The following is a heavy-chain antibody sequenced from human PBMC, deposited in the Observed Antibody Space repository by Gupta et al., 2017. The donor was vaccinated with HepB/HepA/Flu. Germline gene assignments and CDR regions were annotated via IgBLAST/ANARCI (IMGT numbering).Heavy chain of an antibody. V-gene: IGHV1-46*01. CDR1: GYSFTSYY. D-gene: IGHD6-19*01. J-gene: IGHJ4*02. Sequence: QVQLVQSGAEVKKPGASVKVSCKASGYSFTSYYMHWVRQAPGQGLEWMGIINPSGGSTSYAQKFQGRVTMTRDTSTSTVYMELSSLRSEDTAVYYCARDLTPYSSGPNLDYWGQGTLVTVSS. CDR3: ARDLTPYSSGPNLDY. CDR2: INPSGGST.